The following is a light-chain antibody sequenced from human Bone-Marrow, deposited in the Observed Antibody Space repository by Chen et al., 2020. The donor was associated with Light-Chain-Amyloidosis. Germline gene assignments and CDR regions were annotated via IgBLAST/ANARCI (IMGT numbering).Light chain of an antibody. CDR3: GTWENSLSTYV. CDR1: TSNIGNNY. J-gene: IGLJ1*01. V-gene: IGLV1-51*01. CDR2: EDN. Sequence: QSVLTQPPSVSAAPGQNVTISCSGSTSNIGNNYVSWCQHLPGTVPRVLIYEDNRRPSGIPDRFSGSKSGTAATLGITGLQSGDEADYYCGTWENSLSTYVFGTGTKVTVL.